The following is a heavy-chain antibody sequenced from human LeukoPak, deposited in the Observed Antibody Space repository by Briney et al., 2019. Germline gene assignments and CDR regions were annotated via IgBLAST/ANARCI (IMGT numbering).Heavy chain of an antibody. CDR2: ISGTSNTI. J-gene: IGHJ4*02. D-gene: IGHD3-10*01. V-gene: IGHV3-48*04. CDR3: ARSYHYGSGSGSSYFDS. Sequence: GGSLRLSCAASGFTFSSYWMSWVRQAPGKGLEWVSYISGTSNTIYYADSVKGRFTISRDNAKNSLYLQMNSLRAEDTAVYYCARSYHYGSGSGSSYFDSWGQGTLVTVSS. CDR1: GFTFSSYW.